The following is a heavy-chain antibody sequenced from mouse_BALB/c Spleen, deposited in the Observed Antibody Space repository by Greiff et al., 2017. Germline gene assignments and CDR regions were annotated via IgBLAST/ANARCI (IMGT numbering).Heavy chain of an antibody. J-gene: IGHJ3*01. Sequence: VQLQESGAELMKPGASVKISCKATGYTFSSYWIEWVKQRPGHGLEWIGEILPGSGSTNYNEKFKGKATFTADTSSNTAYMQLSSLTSEDSAVYYCARSPSYGNYSWFAYWGQGTLVTVSA. CDR1: GYTFSSYW. V-gene: IGHV1-9*01. CDR2: ILPGSGST. CDR3: ARSPSYGNYSWFAY. D-gene: IGHD2-1*01.